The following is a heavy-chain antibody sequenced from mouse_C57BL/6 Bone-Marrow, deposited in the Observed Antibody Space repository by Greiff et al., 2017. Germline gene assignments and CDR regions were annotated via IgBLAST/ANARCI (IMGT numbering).Heavy chain of an antibody. V-gene: IGHV7-3*01. D-gene: IGHD2-3*01. CDR2: IRNKANGYTT. J-gene: IGHJ1*03. CDR1: GFTFTDYY. Sequence: VQLQQSGGGLVQPGGSLSLSCAASGFTFTDYYMSWVRQPPGKALEWLGFIRNKANGYTTEYSASVKGRFTISRDNSQSILYLQMNALRAEDSATYYGARYPDGYYVHWYVDVWGTGTTVTVSS. CDR3: ARYPDGYYVHWYVDV.